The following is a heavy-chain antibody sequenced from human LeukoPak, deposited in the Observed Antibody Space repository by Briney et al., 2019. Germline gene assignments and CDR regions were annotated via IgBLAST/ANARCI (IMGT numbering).Heavy chain of an antibody. CDR3: VAPFYGSGSSDWFDP. CDR2: IYYSGST. J-gene: IGHJ5*02. CDR1: GGSISSSSYY. V-gene: IGHV4-39*07. D-gene: IGHD3-10*01. Sequence: KPSETLSLTCTVSGGSISSSSYYWGWIRQPPGKGLEWIGSIYYSGSTYYNPSLKSRVTISVDTSKNQFSLKLSSVTAADTAVYYCVAPFYGSGSSDWFDPWGQGTLVTVSS.